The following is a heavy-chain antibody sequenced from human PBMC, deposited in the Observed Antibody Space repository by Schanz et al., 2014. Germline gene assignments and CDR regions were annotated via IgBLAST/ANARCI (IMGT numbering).Heavy chain of an antibody. D-gene: IGHD5-18*01. J-gene: IGHJ4*02. Sequence: EVKLLESGGTLVRPGGSLRLSCAASGFTFSTYAMAWVRQAPGKGLEWLSVISASGGDTYYADSVKGRFTISRDNSKNTLYLQMNSLRAEDTAVYYCAKDAENTAMITDYFDYWGQGTLVTVSS. V-gene: IGHV3-23*01. CDR1: GFTFSTYA. CDR3: AKDAENTAMITDYFDY. CDR2: ISASGGDT.